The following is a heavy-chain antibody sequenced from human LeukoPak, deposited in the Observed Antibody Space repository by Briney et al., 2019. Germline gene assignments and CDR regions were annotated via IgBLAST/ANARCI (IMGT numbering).Heavy chain of an antibody. V-gene: IGHV4-39*01. CDR3: ARTGLRFLVWLLTNWFYP. CDR1: GGSISSSSYY. D-gene: IGHD3-3*01. CDR2: IYYSGST. Sequence: PSEALSLTCTVSGGSISSSSYYWGWIRQPPGKGLEWIGSIYYSGSTYYNPSLKSRVTISVDTSKNQFSLKLSSVTAADTAVYYCARTGLRFLVWLLTNWFYPWGQGTLVTVSS. J-gene: IGHJ5*02.